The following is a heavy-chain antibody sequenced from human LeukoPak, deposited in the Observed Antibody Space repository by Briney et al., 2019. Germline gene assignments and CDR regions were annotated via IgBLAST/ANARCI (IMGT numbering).Heavy chain of an antibody. J-gene: IGHJ4*02. CDR1: GFTFSTYA. Sequence: QSGGSLRLSCTASGFTFSTYAMSWVRQAPGKGLEWVSAISGSGGSTYYADSVKGRFTISRDNSKNTLYLQMNSLRAEDTAVYYCAKEIGTFPHRLDCWGQGTLVTVSS. CDR2: ISGSGGST. D-gene: IGHD1-7*01. V-gene: IGHV3-23*01. CDR3: AKEIGTFPHRLDC.